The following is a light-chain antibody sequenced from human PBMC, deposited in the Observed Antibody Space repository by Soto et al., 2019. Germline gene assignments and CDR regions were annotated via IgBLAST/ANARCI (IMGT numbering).Light chain of an antibody. CDR2: AAF. CDR3: QQRSNWPRGT. Sequence: VLTQSPGTLSLSPGERASLSCRASQNVTSTYLAWYQQRPGQPPRLLIYAAFSRATGVPDRFSASGSGTEFTLTITRLEPEDFAVYYCQQRSNWPRGTFGQGTKVEIK. CDR1: QNVTSTY. J-gene: IGKJ1*01. V-gene: IGKV3D-20*02.